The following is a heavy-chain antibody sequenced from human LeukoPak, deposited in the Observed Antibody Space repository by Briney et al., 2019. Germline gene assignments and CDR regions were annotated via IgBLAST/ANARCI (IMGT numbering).Heavy chain of an antibody. Sequence: QPGGSLRLSCAASTFTLSSHAMSWVRQAPGKGLEWVANINQDGSEKNYVDSVKGRFTISRDNAKNSLYLEMNSLRAEDMGVYYCAKDSRGYPYWGQGTLVTVSS. CDR1: TFTLSSHA. V-gene: IGHV3-7*05. CDR3: AKDSRGYPY. J-gene: IGHJ4*02. D-gene: IGHD3-22*01. CDR2: INQDGSEK.